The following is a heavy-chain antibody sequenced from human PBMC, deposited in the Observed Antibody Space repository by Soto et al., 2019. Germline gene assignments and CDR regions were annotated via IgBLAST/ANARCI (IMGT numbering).Heavy chain of an antibody. J-gene: IGHJ4*02. CDR3: ARATGTLRSRNCDY. CDR2: IYHTGST. D-gene: IGHD1-1*01. V-gene: IGHV4-31*03. Sequence: SETLSLTCSVSGGSVSTVGHYWTWIRQPPGKGLEWIGSIYHTGSTYYSKSLRSRLTMSVDTSKSQFSLRLSSVTAADTAVYYCARATGTLRSRNCDYWGQGSLVTVSS. CDR1: GGSVSTVGHY.